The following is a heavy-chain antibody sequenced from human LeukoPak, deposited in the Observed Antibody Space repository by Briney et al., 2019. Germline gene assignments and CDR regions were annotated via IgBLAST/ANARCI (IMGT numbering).Heavy chain of an antibody. CDR3: ASVLDYGDSFYFDY. V-gene: IGHV4-61*01. Sequence: SETLSLTCTVSGGSVSSGSYYWSWIRQPPGKGLKWIGYIYYSGSTNYNPSLKSRVTISVDTSKNQFSLKLSSVTAADTAVYYCASVLDYGDSFYFDYWGQGTLVTVSS. CDR1: GGSVSSGSYY. D-gene: IGHD4-17*01. J-gene: IGHJ4*02. CDR2: IYYSGST.